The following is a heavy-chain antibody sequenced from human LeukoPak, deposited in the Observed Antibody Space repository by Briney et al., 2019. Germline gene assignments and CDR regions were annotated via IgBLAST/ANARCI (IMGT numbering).Heavy chain of an antibody. Sequence: KPSETLSLTCTVSGGSIGSSSYYWGWIRQPPGKGLEWIGSLYYSGRTYYNPSLKSRVTISVDTSKNQFSLKLSSVTAADTAVYYCARRPLSPYFDYWGQGTLVTVSS. CDR2: LYYSGRT. V-gene: IGHV4-39*01. D-gene: IGHD3-3*02. CDR1: GGSIGSSSYY. CDR3: ARRPLSPYFDY. J-gene: IGHJ4*02.